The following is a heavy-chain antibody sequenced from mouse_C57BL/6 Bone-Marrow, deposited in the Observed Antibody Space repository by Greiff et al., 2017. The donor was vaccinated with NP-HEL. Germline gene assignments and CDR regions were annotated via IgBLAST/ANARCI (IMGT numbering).Heavy chain of an antibody. Sequence: EVKLMESGGDLVKPGGSLKLSCAASGFTFSSYGMSWVRQTPDKRLEWVATISSGGSYTYYPDSVKGRFTISRDNAKNTLYLQMSSLKSEDTAMYYCARPGSYPFAYWGQGTLVTVSA. CDR1: GFTFSSYG. CDR3: ARPGSYPFAY. D-gene: IGHD1-1*01. J-gene: IGHJ3*01. V-gene: IGHV5-6*01. CDR2: ISSGGSYT.